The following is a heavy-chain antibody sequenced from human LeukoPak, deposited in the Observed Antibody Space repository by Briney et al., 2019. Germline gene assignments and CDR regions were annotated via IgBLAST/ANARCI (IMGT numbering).Heavy chain of an antibody. D-gene: IGHD4-11*01. CDR2: INHSGST. J-gene: IGHJ1*01. CDR1: GGSFSGYY. CDR3: ARSVSYYRNLEYFQH. Sequence: PSETLSLTCAVYGGSFSGYYRSWIRQPPGKGLEWIGEINHSGSTNYNPSLKSRVTISVDTTKNQFSLKLSSVTAADTAVYYCARSVSYYRNLEYFQHWGQGTLVTVSS. V-gene: IGHV4-34*01.